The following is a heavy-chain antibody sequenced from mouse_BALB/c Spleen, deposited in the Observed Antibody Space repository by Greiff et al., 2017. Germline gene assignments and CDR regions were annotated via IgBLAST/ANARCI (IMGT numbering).Heavy chain of an antibody. CDR3: ARGAMDY. J-gene: IGHJ4*01. V-gene: IGHV5-9-4*01. CDR1: GFTFSSYA. CDR2: ISSGGSYT. Sequence: EVQVVESGGGLVKPGGSLKLSCAASGFTFSSYAMSWVRQSPEKRLEWVAEISSGGSYTYYPDTVTGRFTISRDNAKNTLYLEMSSLRSGDTAMYYCARGAMDYWGQGTSVTVSS.